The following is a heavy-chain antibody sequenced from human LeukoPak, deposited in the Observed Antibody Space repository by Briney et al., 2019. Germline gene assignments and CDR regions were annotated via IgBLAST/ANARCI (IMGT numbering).Heavy chain of an antibody. Sequence: SETLSLTCTDSGDSISSGGYYWTWIRQHPGKGLEWIGYIYYSGSTYYNPSLKSRVNISVDTSKNQFSLKLSSVTAADTAVYYCARDSGDWFDPWGQGTLVTVSS. V-gene: IGHV4-31*03. CDR2: IYYSGST. J-gene: IGHJ5*02. CDR3: ARDSGDWFDP. CDR1: GDSISSGGYY.